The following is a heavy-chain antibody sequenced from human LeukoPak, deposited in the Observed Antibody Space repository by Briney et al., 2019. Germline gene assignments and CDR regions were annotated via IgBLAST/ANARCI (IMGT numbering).Heavy chain of an antibody. CDR2: INSDGSST. J-gene: IGHJ5*01. Sequence: GGSLRLSCAASGFTFSSYWVHWVRQAPGKGLVWVSRINSDGSSTSYADSVKGRFTISRDNAKNTLYLQMNSLRVEDTAMYYCARMGPILTSSGSRAPFDSWGQGTLVTVSS. CDR1: GFTFSSYW. CDR3: ARMGPILTSSGSRAPFDS. D-gene: IGHD6-13*01. V-gene: IGHV3-74*01.